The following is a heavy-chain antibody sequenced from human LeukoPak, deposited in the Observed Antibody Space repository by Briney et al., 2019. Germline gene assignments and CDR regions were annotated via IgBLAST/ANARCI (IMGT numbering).Heavy chain of an antibody. Sequence: RSGGSLRLSCAASGFTFSSYGMHWVRQAPGKGLEWVAVIWYDGSNKYYADSVKGRFTISRDNSKNTLYLQMNSLRAEDTAVYYCARPNCSSTSCYIDYWGQGTLVTVSS. D-gene: IGHD2-2*02. CDR3: ARPNCSSTSCYIDY. CDR1: GFTFSSYG. V-gene: IGHV3-33*01. J-gene: IGHJ4*02. CDR2: IWYDGSNK.